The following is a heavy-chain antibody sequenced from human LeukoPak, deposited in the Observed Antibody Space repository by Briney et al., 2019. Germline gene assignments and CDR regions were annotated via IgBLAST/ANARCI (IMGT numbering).Heavy chain of an antibody. J-gene: IGHJ1*01. D-gene: IGHD3-22*01. CDR2: ISYDGSNK. CDR1: GFTFSSYA. CDR3: ARDLYDSSGYPTGHFQH. V-gene: IGHV3-30-3*01. Sequence: GRSLRLSCAASGFTFSSYAMHWVRQAPGKGLEWVAVISYDGSNKYYADSVKGRFTISRDNSKNTLYLQMNSLRAEDTAVYYCARDLYDSSGYPTGHFQHWGQGTLVTVSS.